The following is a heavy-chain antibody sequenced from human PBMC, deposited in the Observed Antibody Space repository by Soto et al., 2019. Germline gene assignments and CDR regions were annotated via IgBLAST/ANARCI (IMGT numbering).Heavy chain of an antibody. CDR3: ARGGIGHWFDP. CDR2: IYHSGST. V-gene: IGHV4-30-2*01. D-gene: IGHD3-16*01. CDR1: GGSISSGGYS. Sequence: SETLSLTCAVSGGSISSGGYSWSWIRQPPGKGLEWIGYIYHSGSTYYNPSLKSRVTISVDRSKNQFSLRLSSVTAADTAVYYCARGGIGHWFDPWGQGTLVTVSS. J-gene: IGHJ5*02.